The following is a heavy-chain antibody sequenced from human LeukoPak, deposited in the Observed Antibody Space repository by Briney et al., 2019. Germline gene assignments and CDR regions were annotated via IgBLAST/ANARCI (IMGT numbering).Heavy chain of an antibody. J-gene: IGHJ5*02. D-gene: IGHD3-3*01. CDR3: ARSFWSGYYIIQNWFDP. CDR1: GGTFGSYA. CDR2: IIPIFGTA. Sequence: SVKVSCKASGGTFGSYAISWVRQAPGQGLEWMGGIIPIFGTANYAQKFQGRVTITADESTSTAYMELSSLRSEDTAVYYCARSFWSGYYIIQNWFDPWGQGTLVTVSS. V-gene: IGHV1-69*13.